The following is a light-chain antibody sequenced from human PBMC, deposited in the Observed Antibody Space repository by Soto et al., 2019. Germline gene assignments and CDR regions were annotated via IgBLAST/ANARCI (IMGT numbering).Light chain of an antibody. Sequence: EIQMTQSPSTLSASVVYRFTITCLARESISTWLAWYQQKPGKAPKLLIYTASRLQSGVPPRFSGSGSGTDFTLTINSLQPEDFATYYCQHTNNFHFTFGQGTRLEI. J-gene: IGKJ5*01. CDR2: TAS. CDR1: ESISTW. V-gene: IGKV1-12*01. CDR3: QHTNNFHFT.